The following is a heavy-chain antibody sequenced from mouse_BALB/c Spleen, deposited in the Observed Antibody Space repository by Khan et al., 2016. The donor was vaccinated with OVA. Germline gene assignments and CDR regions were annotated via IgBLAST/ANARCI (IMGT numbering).Heavy chain of an antibody. D-gene: IGHD1-1*01. CDR2: LWAGGST. CDR3: ARPYYGSAWFAY. Sequence: VQPQESGPGLVAPSQSLSITCTVSGFSLTSYGVHWVRQPPGKGLEWLGVLWAGGSTNYNSALMSRLSISKDNSKNQGFLKMNSLQTDDTAMYYYARPYYGSAWFAYWGQGTLVTVSA. CDR1: GFSLTSYG. J-gene: IGHJ3*01. V-gene: IGHV2-9*02.